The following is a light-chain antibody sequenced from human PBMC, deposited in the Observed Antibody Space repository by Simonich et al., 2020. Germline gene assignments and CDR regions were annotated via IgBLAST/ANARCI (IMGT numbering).Light chain of an antibody. Sequence: EIVMTQSPATLSVSPGERATLSCRASQSVSSNLAWYQKKPGQRPRLLISGASTRATGIPARFSGSGSGTEFTLTISSMQSEDFAVYYCQQYNNWPRTFGQGTKVEIK. CDR2: GAS. V-gene: IGKV3-15*01. J-gene: IGKJ1*01. CDR1: QSVSSN. CDR3: QQYNNWPRT.